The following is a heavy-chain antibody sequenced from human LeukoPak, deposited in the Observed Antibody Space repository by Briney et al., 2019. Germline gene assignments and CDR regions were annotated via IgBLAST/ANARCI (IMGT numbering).Heavy chain of an antibody. Sequence: GASVKVSCRASGYTFTGYYMHWVRQAPGQGLEWMGGIIPIFGTANYAQKFQGRVTITADESTSTAYMELSSLRSEDTAVYYCAGSLYSYGYNCFDYWGQGTLVTVSS. CDR2: IIPIFGTA. D-gene: IGHD5-18*01. V-gene: IGHV1-69*13. J-gene: IGHJ4*02. CDR3: AGSLYSYGYNCFDY. CDR1: GYTFTGYY.